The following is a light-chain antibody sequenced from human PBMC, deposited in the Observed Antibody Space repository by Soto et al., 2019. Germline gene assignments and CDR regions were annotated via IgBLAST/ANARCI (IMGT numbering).Light chain of an antibody. CDR3: QQYNNWLMYT. J-gene: IGKJ2*01. V-gene: IGKV3-15*01. CDR1: QSVSSN. Sequence: EIVMTQSPATLSVSPGERATLSCRASQSVSSNLAWYQQKPGQAPRLLMYGASTRATGIPARFSGSGSGTEFTLTISILQSEDFAVYYCQQYNNWLMYTFGQGTKLEIK. CDR2: GAS.